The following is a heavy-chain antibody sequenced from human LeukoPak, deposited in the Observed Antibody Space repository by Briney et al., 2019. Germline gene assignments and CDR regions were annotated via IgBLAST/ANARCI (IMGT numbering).Heavy chain of an antibody. CDR1: GYSFTSYW. CDR2: IYPGDSDT. D-gene: IGHD2-2*01. Sequence: GGSLRLSRKGSGYSFTSYWIGWVRQMPGKGLEWMGIIYPGDSDTRYSPSFQGQVTISADKSISTAYLQWSSLKASDTTMYYCARYYCSSTSCYGFDYWGQGTLVTVSP. J-gene: IGHJ4*02. V-gene: IGHV5-51*01. CDR3: ARYYCSSTSCYGFDY.